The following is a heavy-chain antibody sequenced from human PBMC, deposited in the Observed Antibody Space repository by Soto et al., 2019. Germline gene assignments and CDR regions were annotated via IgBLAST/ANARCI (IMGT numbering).Heavy chain of an antibody. Sequence: GSLRLSCAASGFTFSSYEMNWVRQAPGKGLEWVSYISSSGSTLYYADSVKGRFTISRDNAKNSLYLQMNSLRAEDTAVYYCAREAYYYDSSGYYYDDAFDIWGQGTMVTVSS. CDR1: GFTFSSYE. D-gene: IGHD3-22*01. CDR2: ISSSGSTL. CDR3: AREAYYYDSSGYYYDDAFDI. J-gene: IGHJ3*02. V-gene: IGHV3-48*03.